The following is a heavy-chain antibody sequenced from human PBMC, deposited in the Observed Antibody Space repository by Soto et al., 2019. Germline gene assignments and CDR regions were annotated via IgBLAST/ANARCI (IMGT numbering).Heavy chain of an antibody. CDR1: GFTFNSLS. Sequence: QVQLVESGGGMVQPGTSLRLSCAASGFTFNSLSLHWVRQRPDKGLEWVAVISHDGRVTFYADFVKGRFTVSRDNSKNTIYLQVISLRAGDTAVYYCAREPYGDSQYFDYWGQGTRVTVSS. D-gene: IGHD2-21*02. CDR2: ISHDGRVT. V-gene: IGHV3-30*04. J-gene: IGHJ4*02. CDR3: AREPYGDSQYFDY.